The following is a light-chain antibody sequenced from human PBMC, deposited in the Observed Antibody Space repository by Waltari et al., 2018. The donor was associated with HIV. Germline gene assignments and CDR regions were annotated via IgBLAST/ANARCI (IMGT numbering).Light chain of an antibody. CDR3: QQNIHWPPYT. CDR1: QSLTAN. CDR2: GAS. J-gene: IGKJ2*01. Sequence: LTQSPATLSVSVGERVTLSCRASQSLTANLAWYQQRPGQAPRLLIYGASSRATDIPARFSGSGSGTDYTLTISTVQSEDSAVHYCQQNIHWPPYTFGQGTKL. V-gene: IGKV3-15*01.